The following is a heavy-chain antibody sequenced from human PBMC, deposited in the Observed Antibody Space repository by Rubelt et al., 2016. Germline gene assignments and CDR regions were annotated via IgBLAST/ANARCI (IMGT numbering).Heavy chain of an antibody. CDR3: ARDHRIAAAGFDY. CDR1: GGSISSSSYY. Sequence: QLQLQESGPGLVKPSETLSLTCTVSGGSISSSSYYWGWIRQPPGKGLEWIGSIYYSGSTYYNPSLKSRVTISVETSKNQFSLKLSSVTAADTAVYYCARDHRIAAAGFDYWGQGTLVTVSS. V-gene: IGHV4-39*07. CDR2: IYYSGST. D-gene: IGHD6-13*01. J-gene: IGHJ4*02.